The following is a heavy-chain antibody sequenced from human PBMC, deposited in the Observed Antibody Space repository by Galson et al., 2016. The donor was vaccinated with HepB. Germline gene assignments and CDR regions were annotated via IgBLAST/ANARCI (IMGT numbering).Heavy chain of an antibody. CDR3: SRRDFTHYGVDY. Sequence: SLRLSCAGSGFIFSGSVMHWVRQASGKGLEWVGRIRSKTHSSATAYATSVEGRFTISRDDYKNTTYMLMNSLKTEDTAVYYCSRRDFTHYGVDYWGLGTLVIVPS. J-gene: IGHJ4*02. CDR1: GFIFSGSV. D-gene: IGHD3-16*01. V-gene: IGHV3-73*01. CDR2: IRSKTHSSAT.